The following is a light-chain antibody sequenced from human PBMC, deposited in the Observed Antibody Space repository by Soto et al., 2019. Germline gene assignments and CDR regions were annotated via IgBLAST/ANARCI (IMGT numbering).Light chain of an antibody. CDR1: QSISTY. Sequence: EIVLTQSPATLSLSPGERATLSCRASQSISTYLGWFQQKPGQAPRLLIHDASSRATGVPGRFSGSGSGTDFTLTISSLEPEDFAVYYCQQRSTWPRTFGQGTKVDNK. CDR2: DAS. V-gene: IGKV3-11*01. CDR3: QQRSTWPRT. J-gene: IGKJ1*01.